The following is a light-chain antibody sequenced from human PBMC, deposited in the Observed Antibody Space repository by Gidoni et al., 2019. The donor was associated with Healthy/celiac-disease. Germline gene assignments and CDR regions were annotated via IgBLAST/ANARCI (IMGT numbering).Light chain of an antibody. CDR2: GAS. CDR1: HNVISSY. Sequence: EIVLTTPSGTLLSPPGVGTALSSRPSHNVISSYLAWYQQKPGQAPRLLIYGASSRATGIPARFSGSGSGTDFTLTISRLESEDFAVYYCQQYNSWPITFGQGTKVEIK. J-gene: IGKJ4*01. CDR3: QQYNSWPIT. V-gene: IGKV3-20*01.